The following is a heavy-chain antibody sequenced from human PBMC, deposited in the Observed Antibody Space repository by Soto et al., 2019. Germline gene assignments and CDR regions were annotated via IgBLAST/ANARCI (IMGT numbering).Heavy chain of an antibody. Sequence: SETLSLTCPVSGYSISIGNYWGWIRQPPGKRLEWIGSIYQSGSTHYNPSLRSRATISVDTSKNQFSLKLSSVTAADTAVYYCARVTGAPLYYFDYWGQGILVTVSS. CDR2: IYQSGST. V-gene: IGHV4-38-2*02. CDR3: ARVTGAPLYYFDY. CDR1: GYSISIGNY. J-gene: IGHJ4*02. D-gene: IGHD1-26*01.